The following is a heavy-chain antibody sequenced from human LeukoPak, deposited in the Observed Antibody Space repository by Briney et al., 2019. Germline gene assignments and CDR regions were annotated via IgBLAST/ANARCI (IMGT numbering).Heavy chain of an antibody. J-gene: IGHJ4*02. CDR2: IRYDGSNK. V-gene: IGHV3-30*02. CDR1: GFTFSSYG. Sequence: GGTLRLSCAASGFTFSSYGISWVRQAPGKGLEGVAFIRYDGSNKYYADSVKGRFTISRDNSKNTLYLQMNSLRAEDTAVYYCAKDQGITMVRGVGYWGQGTLVTVSS. D-gene: IGHD3-10*01. CDR3: AKDQGITMVRGVGY.